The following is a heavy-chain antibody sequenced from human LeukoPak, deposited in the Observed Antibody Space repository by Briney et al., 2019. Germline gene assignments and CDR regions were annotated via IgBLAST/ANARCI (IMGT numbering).Heavy chain of an antibody. V-gene: IGHV4-34*01. Sequence: SETLSLTCAVYGGSFSGYYWSWIRQPPGKGLEWIGEINHSGSTNYNPSLKSRVTISVDTSKNQFSLKLGSVTAADTAVYYCARAALYYYGSGSYTYWGQGTLVTVSS. CDR3: ARAALYYYGSGSYTY. CDR2: INHSGST. CDR1: GGSFSGYY. D-gene: IGHD3-10*01. J-gene: IGHJ4*02.